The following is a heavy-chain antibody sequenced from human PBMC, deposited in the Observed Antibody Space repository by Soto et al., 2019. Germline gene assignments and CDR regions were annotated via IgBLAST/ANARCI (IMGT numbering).Heavy chain of an antibody. CDR1: GYTFTNYG. Sequence: AASVKVSCKASGYTFTNYGISWVRQAPGQGLEWMGWISAYNGNTNYAQKLQGRVTMTTDTSTSTAYMELRSLRSDDTAVYYCAREGRGSWANIVLTVYDLGDYGMDVWGQGTTVTVSS. V-gene: IGHV1-18*04. D-gene: IGHD2-8*01. CDR2: ISAYNGNT. CDR3: AREGRGSWANIVLTVYDLGDYGMDV. J-gene: IGHJ6*02.